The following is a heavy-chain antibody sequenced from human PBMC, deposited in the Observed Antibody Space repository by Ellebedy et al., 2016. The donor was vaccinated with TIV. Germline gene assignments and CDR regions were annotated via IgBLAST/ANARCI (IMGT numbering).Heavy chain of an antibody. D-gene: IGHD1-26*01. V-gene: IGHV4-34*01. Sequence: SETLSLXCAVYGASFSAYYWTWIRQPPGKGLEWIGEIYHSGSTNYNPSLKSRVTISVDTSRHQFSLKVSSLTAADTAVYYCARGRGGSYSIPFDYWGLGTLVTVSS. CDR3: ARGRGGSYSIPFDY. J-gene: IGHJ4*02. CDR2: IYHSGST. CDR1: GASFSAYY.